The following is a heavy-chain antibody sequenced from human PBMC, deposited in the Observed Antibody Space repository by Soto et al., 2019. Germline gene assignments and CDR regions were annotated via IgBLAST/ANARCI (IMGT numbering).Heavy chain of an antibody. CDR2: ISWDGGST. J-gene: IGHJ6*02. D-gene: IGHD6-13*01. CDR1: GFTFDDYT. Sequence: GGSLRLSCAASGFTFDDYTMHWVRQAPGKGLEWVSLISWDGGSTYYADSVKGRFTISRDNSKNSLYLQMNSLRTEDTALYYCAKDIGGIAAAPGFGMDVSGQGTTVTVSS. V-gene: IGHV3-43*01. CDR3: AKDIGGIAAAPGFGMDV.